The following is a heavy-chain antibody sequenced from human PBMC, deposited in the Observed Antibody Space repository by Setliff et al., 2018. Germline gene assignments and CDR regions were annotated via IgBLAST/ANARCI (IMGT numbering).Heavy chain of an antibody. Sequence: PSETLSLTCAVSGDSISSSNWWNWVRQPPGKGLEWIGEIYHSGSPNYNPSLKSRVTISLDTSKNQFSLRLTSVTAADTAAYYCARTQGEQQLTHPYYYYYYMDVWGKGTTVTVSS. V-gene: IGHV4-4*02. CDR3: ARTQGEQQLTHPYYYYYYMDV. D-gene: IGHD6-13*01. CDR2: IYHSGSP. J-gene: IGHJ6*03. CDR1: GDSISSSNW.